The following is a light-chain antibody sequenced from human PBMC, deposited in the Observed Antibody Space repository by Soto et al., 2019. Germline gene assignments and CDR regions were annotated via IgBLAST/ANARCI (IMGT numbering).Light chain of an antibody. Sequence: QPVLTQSPSASASLGASVKLTCTLSSGHSTYTIAWHQQQPEKGPRYLMNINSDGSHTKGDGIPDRFSGSSSGAERYLTISSLQSEDEADYYCQTWGTGYAVFGGGTKVTVL. CDR2: INSDGSH. J-gene: IGLJ7*01. CDR3: QTWGTGYAV. CDR1: SGHSTYT. V-gene: IGLV4-69*01.